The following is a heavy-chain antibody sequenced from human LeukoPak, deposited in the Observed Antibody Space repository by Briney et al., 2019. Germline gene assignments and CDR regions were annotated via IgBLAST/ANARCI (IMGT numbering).Heavy chain of an antibody. CDR2: IYHSGST. J-gene: IGHJ4*02. D-gene: IGHD4-17*01. Sequence: SETLSLTCAVSGYSISSGYYWGWIRQPPGKGLEWIGSIYHSGSTYYNPSLKSRVTISVDTSKNQFSPKLSSVTAADTAVYYCASLYGDYPDYWGQGALVTVSS. V-gene: IGHV4-38-2*01. CDR3: ASLYGDYPDY. CDR1: GYSISSGYY.